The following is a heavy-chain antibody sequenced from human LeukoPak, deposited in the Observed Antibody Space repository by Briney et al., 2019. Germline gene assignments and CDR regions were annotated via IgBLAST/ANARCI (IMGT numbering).Heavy chain of an antibody. CDR1: GSTFSSHT. CDR2: ISSTSSVI. CDR3: ARAFDAFDI. J-gene: IGHJ3*02. V-gene: IGHV3-48*04. Sequence: GGSLRLSCAASGSTFSSHTMNWVRQAPGKGLEWISYISSTSSVIYYADSVKGRFTISRDNAKNSLYLQMSSLRAEDTAVYYCARAFDAFDIWGQGTMVTVSS.